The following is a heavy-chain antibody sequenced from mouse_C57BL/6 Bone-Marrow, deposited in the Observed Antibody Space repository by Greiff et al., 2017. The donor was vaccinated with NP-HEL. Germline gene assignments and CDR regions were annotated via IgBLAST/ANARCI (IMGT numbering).Heavy chain of an antibody. V-gene: IGHV1-85*01. CDR1: GYTFTSYD. CDR3: AEDWDEGYFDV. CDR2: IYPRDGST. D-gene: IGHD4-1*01. J-gene: IGHJ1*03. Sequence: VKLVESGPELVKPGASVKLSCKASGYTFTSYDINWVKQRPGQGLEWIGWIYPRDGSTKYNEKFKGKATLTVDTSSSTAYMELHSLTSEDSAVYFCAEDWDEGYFDVWGTGTTVTVSS.